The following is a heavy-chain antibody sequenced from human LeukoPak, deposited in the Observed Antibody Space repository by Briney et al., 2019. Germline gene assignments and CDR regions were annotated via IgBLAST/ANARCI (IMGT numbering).Heavy chain of an antibody. CDR3: ARGREENYDFWSGYYKGVHFDF. CDR1: GGSLSSVDYY. J-gene: IGHJ4*02. Sequence: PSQTLSLTCTVSGGSLSSVDYYWCWIRQSPGKGLEWIGYLSHIGSSYYNPSLKSRMTMSVDTSKNQVSLKLRSVTAADTAVYFCARGREENYDFWSGYYKGVHFDFWGQGTLVTVSS. V-gene: IGHV4-30-4*08. CDR2: LSHIGSS. D-gene: IGHD3-3*01.